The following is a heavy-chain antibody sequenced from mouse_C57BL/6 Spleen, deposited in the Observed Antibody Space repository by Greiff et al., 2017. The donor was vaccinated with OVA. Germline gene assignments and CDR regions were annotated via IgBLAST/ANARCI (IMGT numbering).Heavy chain of an antibody. CDR1: GYTFTSYW. CDR3: AREGDYDGKFAC. D-gene: IGHD2-4*01. CDR2: IDPSDSET. Sequence: QVQLQQPGAELVRPGSSVKLSCKASGYTFTSYWMHWVKQRPIQGLEWIGNIDPSDSETHYNQKFKDKATLTVDKSSSTAYMQLSSLTSEDSAFYYRAREGDYDGKFACWGQATLVTVAA. J-gene: IGHJ3*01. V-gene: IGHV1-52*01.